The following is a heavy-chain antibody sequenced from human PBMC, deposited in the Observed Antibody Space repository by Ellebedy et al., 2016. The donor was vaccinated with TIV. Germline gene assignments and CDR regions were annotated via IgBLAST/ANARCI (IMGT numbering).Heavy chain of an antibody. Sequence: GGSLRLXXAASGFTFSRYGMHWVRQAPGKGLEWVAVISYDGSSKDYADSAKGRFSISRDNSQNKLLLQMNSLRAEDTAVYYYAKESRDGNNYFFDYWGQGTLVTVSS. CDR2: ISYDGSSK. V-gene: IGHV3-30*18. CDR3: AKESRDGNNYFFDY. D-gene: IGHD5-24*01. CDR1: GFTFSRYG. J-gene: IGHJ4*02.